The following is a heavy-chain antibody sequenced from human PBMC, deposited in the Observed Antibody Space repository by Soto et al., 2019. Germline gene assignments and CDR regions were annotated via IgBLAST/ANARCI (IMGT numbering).Heavy chain of an antibody. CDR1: GFAFTNYG. J-gene: IGHJ4*02. D-gene: IGHD6-19*01. V-gene: IGHV3-30*03. CDR2: ISNDGSKK. CDR3: ARDVAMPTSLGLGY. Sequence: QVQVVESGGGVVQPGTSLRLSCAASGFAFTNYGIHWVRQAPGKGLEWVAHISNDGSKKFYGDSVKGRFTISRDNSENTVYLQMTSLTPNDTAVFYCARDVAMPTSLGLGYWGQGTLVTVSS.